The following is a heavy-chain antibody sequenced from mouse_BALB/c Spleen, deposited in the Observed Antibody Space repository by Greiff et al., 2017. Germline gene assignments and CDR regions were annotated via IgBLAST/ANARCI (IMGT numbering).Heavy chain of an antibody. V-gene: IGHV1S56*01. CDR3: ARDYAMDY. CDR2: IYPGNVNT. CDR1: GYTFTSYY. J-gene: IGHJ4*01. Sequence: VQLQESGPELVKPGASVRISCKASGYTFTSYYIHWVKQRPGQGLEWIGWIYPGNVNTKYNEKFKGKATLTADKSSSTAYMQLSSLTSEDSAVYFCARDYAMDYWGQGTSVTGAS.